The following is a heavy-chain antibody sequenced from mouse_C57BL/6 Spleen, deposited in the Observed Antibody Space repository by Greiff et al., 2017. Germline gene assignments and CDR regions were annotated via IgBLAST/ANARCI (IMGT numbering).Heavy chain of an antibody. CDR2: IHPNSGST. CDR1: GYTFTSYW. J-gene: IGHJ4*01. D-gene: IGHD4-1*01. Sequence: QVQLQQPGAELVKPGASVKLSCKASGYTFTSYWMHWVKQRPGQGLEWIGMIHPNSGSTNYNEKFKSKATLTVDKSSSTAYMQLSSLTSEDSAVYYCARVGTGTFYYAMDYWGQGTSVTVSS. V-gene: IGHV1-64*01. CDR3: ARVGTGTFYYAMDY.